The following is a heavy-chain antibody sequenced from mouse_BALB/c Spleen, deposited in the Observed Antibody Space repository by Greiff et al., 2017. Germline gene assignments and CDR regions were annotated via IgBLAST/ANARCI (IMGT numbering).Heavy chain of an antibody. Sequence: VQLKESGPGLVKPSQSLSLTCTVTGYSITSDYAWNWIRQFPGNKLEWMGYISYSGSTSYNPSLKSRISITRDTSKNQFFLQLNSVTTEDTATYYCARSDYGFDYWGQGTTLTVSS. J-gene: IGHJ2*01. CDR2: ISYSGST. V-gene: IGHV3-2*02. CDR1: GYSITSDYA. CDR3: ARSDYGFDY. D-gene: IGHD1-1*01.